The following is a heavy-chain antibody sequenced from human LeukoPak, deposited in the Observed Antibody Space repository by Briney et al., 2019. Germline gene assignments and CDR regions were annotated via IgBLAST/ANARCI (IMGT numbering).Heavy chain of an antibody. CDR3: ARGGGSSWFDY. J-gene: IGHJ4*02. CDR1: GYTFTAHN. Sequence: ASVKVSCKPSGYTFTAHNIHWVRQGPRQGLEWMGWINPNSGGTNCAQKFQGRVTMTRDTSISAVYMELSSLTSDDTAVYYCARGGGSSWFDYWGQGTLVTVSS. CDR2: INPNSGGT. V-gene: IGHV1-2*02. D-gene: IGHD6-13*01.